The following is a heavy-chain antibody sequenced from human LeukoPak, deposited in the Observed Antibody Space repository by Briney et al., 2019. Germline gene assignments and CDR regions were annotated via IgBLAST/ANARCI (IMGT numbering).Heavy chain of an antibody. V-gene: IGHV3-23*01. CDR3: AKVRSSGSYRGVFDY. D-gene: IGHD1-26*01. J-gene: IGHJ4*02. Sequence: GGSLRLSCAASGFTFSSYAMSWVRQAPGKGLEWVSAISGSGGSTYYADSVKGRFTISRDNSKNTLYLQMNSLRAEVTAVYYCAKVRSSGSYRGVFDYWGQGTLVTVSS. CDR1: GFTFSSYA. CDR2: ISGSGGST.